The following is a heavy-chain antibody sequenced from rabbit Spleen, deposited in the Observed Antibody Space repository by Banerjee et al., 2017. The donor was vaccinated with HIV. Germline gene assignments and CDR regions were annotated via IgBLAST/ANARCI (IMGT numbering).Heavy chain of an antibody. CDR1: GFTLSSYY. CDR3: ARDGAGGSYFAL. J-gene: IGHJ4*01. Sequence: HLKESGGGLVQPGGSLKLSCTASGFTLSSYYMNWVRQAPGKGLEWIGYIEPLFFNTYYASWVNGRFSISRENAQNTVFLQMTSLTAADTATYFCARDGAGGSYFALWGPGTLVTVS. V-gene: IGHV1S7*01. CDR2: IEPLFFNT. D-gene: IGHD8-1*01.